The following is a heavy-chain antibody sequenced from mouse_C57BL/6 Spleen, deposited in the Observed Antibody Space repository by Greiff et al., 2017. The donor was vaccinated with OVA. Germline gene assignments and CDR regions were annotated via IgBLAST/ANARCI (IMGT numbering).Heavy chain of an antibody. J-gene: IGHJ3*01. V-gene: IGHV5-17*01. CDR1: GFTFSDYG. D-gene: IGHD1-1*02. CDR3: ARLVDDSWFAY. CDR2: ISSGSSTI. Sequence: EVMLVESGGGLVKPGGSLKLSCAASGFTFSDYGMHWVRQAPEKGLEWVAYISSGSSTIYYADTVKGRFTISRDNAKNTLFLQMTSLRSEDTAMYYCARLVDDSWFAYWGQGTLVTVSA.